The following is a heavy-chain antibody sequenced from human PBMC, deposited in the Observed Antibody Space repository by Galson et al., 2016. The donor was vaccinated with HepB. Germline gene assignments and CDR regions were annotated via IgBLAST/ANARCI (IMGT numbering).Heavy chain of an antibody. CDR3: ARYMLPPKDWYFDL. CDR2: IYSSGET. D-gene: IGHD3-10*02. J-gene: IGHJ2*01. Sequence: ETLSLTCSVSGGSLSSYYWSWIRQPPGKGLEWIGYIYSSGETNYNTFFKSRVSMSVDTSKNQLSLKLSSVTAADTAVYYCARYMLPPKDWYFDLWGRGTLVTVSS. CDR1: GGSLSSYY. V-gene: IGHV4-59*01.